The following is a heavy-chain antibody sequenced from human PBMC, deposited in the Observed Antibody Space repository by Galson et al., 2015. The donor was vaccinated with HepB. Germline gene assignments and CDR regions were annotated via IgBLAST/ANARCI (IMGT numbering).Heavy chain of an antibody. CDR1: GFTVSSNY. V-gene: IGHV3-53*01. J-gene: IGHJ4*02. CDR2: IYSGGST. Sequence: SLRLSCAASGFTVSSNYMSWVRQAPGKGLEWVSVIYSGGSTYYADSVKGRFTISRDNSKNTLYLQMNSLRAEDTAVYYCARGAAGRFGEFQNFDYWGQGTLVTVSS. CDR3: ARGAAGRFGEFQNFDY. D-gene: IGHD3-10*01.